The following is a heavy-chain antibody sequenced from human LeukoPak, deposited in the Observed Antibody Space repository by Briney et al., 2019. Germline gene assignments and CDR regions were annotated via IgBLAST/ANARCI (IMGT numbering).Heavy chain of an antibody. CDR3: ATPGQWPVYFDY. V-gene: IGHV3-73*01. D-gene: IGHD6-19*01. CDR1: GFTFSGSA. CDR2: IRSKTNSYAT. J-gene: IGHJ4*02. Sequence: AGGSLRLSWAASGFTFSGSAMHWVRQASGKGLEWGGRIRSKTNSYATAYAASLKRRFTISRDPSKNTPYLQMNSLKTEDTAVYYCATPGQWPVYFDYWGPGTQLTVSS.